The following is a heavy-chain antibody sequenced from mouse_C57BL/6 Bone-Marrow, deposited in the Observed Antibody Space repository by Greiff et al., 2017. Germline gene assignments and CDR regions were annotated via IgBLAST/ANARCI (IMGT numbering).Heavy chain of an antibody. J-gene: IGHJ2*01. CDR3: DDQRFDY. CDR1: GFSFTSYG. CDR2: IWSGGST. V-gene: IGHV2-5*01. Sequence: QVQLQESGPGLVQPSHSLTITCTASGFSFTSYGVHWVRQSPGKGLEWLGVIWSGGSTAYNAAVKSRLSIDKDNSKSQVLFKMNSLQAGDTAKYDRDDQRFDYWGQGTTRTVSS.